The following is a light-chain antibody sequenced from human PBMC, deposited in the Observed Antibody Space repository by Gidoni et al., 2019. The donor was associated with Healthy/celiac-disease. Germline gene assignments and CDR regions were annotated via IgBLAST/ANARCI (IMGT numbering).Light chain of an antibody. Sequence: NFMLTQPHSVSESPWKTVTISCTGSSGSIASNYVQWYQPRPGSAPTTVIYEDNQRPSGVPERFSGSIDSSSNSASLTISGLKTEDEADYYCQSYDSSNHVVFGGGTKLTVL. CDR2: EDN. CDR3: QSYDSSNHVV. CDR1: SGSIASNY. V-gene: IGLV6-57*02. J-gene: IGLJ2*01.